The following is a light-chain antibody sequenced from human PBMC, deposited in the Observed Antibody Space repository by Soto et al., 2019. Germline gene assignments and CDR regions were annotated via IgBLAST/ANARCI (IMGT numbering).Light chain of an antibody. V-gene: IGLV2-8*01. CDR2: EVS. CDR1: SSDVGGYNY. J-gene: IGLJ1*01. CDR3: SSYAGSNV. Sequence: QSSLTQPPSASGSPEQSVTISCTGTSSDVGGYNYVSWYQQHPGKAPKLMIYEVSKRPSGVPDRFSGSKSDNTASLTVSGLQAEDEADYYCSSYAGSNVFGTGTKLTVL.